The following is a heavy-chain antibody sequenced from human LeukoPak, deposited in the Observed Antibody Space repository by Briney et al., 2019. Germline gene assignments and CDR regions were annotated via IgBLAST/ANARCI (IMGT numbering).Heavy chain of an antibody. CDR2: IWYDGSNK. Sequence: GGSLRLSCAASVFTFSSYGMHWVRQAPGKGLEWVAVIWYDGSNKYYADSVKGRFTISRDNSKNTLYLQMNSLRAEDTAVYYCARPMVWGVIIYYGMDVWGQGTTVTVSS. CDR3: ARPMVWGVIIYYGMDV. CDR1: VFTFSSYG. D-gene: IGHD3-10*01. J-gene: IGHJ6*02. V-gene: IGHV3-33*01.